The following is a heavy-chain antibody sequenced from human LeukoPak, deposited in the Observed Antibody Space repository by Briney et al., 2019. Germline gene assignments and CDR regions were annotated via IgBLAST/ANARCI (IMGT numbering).Heavy chain of an antibody. CDR2: ISGSGGST. D-gene: IGHD3-9*01. Sequence: GGSLRLSCAASGFTFSSYAMSWVRQAPGKGLEWVSAISGSGGSTYYADSVKGRFTISRDNSKNTLYLQMNSLRAEDTAVYYCAKDREARRYFDWLYSSAVPFDYWGQGTLVTVSS. J-gene: IGHJ4*02. CDR1: GFTFSSYA. V-gene: IGHV3-23*01. CDR3: AKDREARRYFDWLYSSAVPFDY.